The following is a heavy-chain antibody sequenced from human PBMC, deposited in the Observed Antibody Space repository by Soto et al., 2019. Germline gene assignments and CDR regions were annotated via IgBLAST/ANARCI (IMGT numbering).Heavy chain of an antibody. V-gene: IGHV4-39*01. Sequence: SETLSLTCTVSGGSISSGDYYWSWIRQPPGKGLEWIGSIIYTGSTYYNPSLQSRVTISVDTSRNQFSLRLSSVTASDTALYYCARNAIYLHLDYCGEGGQVTVHS. D-gene: IGHD2-8*01. J-gene: IGHJ4*02. CDR3: ARNAIYLHLDY. CDR2: IIYTGST. CDR1: GGSISSGDYY.